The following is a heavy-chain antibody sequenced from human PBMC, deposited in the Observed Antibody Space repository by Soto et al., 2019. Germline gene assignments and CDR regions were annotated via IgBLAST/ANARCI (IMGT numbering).Heavy chain of an antibody. D-gene: IGHD2-2*01. CDR1: GFTFSSYG. J-gene: IGHJ6*02. CDR2: ISYDGSNK. V-gene: IGHV3-30*18. Sequence: QVQLVESGGGVVQPGRSLRLSCAASGFTFSSYGMHWVRQAPGKGLEWVAVISYDGSNKYYADSVKGRFTISRDNSKNTLYLQMNSLRAEDTAVYYCAKIIVVVPAAIPHDPTYGMDVWGQGTTVTVSS. CDR3: AKIIVVVPAAIPHDPTYGMDV.